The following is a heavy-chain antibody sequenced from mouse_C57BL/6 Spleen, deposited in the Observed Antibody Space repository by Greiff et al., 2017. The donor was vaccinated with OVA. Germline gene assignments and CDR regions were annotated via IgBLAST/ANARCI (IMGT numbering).Heavy chain of an antibody. CDR3: ARNLPYYYGSSYNAIDY. V-gene: IGHV1-55*01. CDR2: IYPGSGST. CDR1: GYTFTSYW. D-gene: IGHD1-1*01. J-gene: IGHJ4*01. Sequence: QVQLQQSGAELVKPGASVKMSCKASGYTFTSYWITWVKQRPGQGLEWIGDIYPGSGSTNYNEKFKSKATLTVDTSYSTAYMQLSSLTSEYSSVYYCARNLPYYYGSSYNAIDYWGQGTSVTVSS.